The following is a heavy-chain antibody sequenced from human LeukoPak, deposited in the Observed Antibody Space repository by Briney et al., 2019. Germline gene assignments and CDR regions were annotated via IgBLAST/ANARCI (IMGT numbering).Heavy chain of an antibody. D-gene: IGHD4-23*01. J-gene: IGHJ4*02. V-gene: IGHV3-23*01. CDR1: GFTFSSYA. Sequence: GGSLRLSCAASGFTFSSYAMSWVRQAPGKGLEWVSAISGSGGSTYHADSVKGRFTISRDNSKNTLYLQMNSLRAEDTAVYYCAKSPTVVKALDYWGQGTLVTVSS. CDR3: AKSPTVVKALDY. CDR2: ISGSGGST.